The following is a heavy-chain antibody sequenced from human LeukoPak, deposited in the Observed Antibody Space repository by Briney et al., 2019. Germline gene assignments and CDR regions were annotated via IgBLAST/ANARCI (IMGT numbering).Heavy chain of an antibody. CDR2: IFYSGST. CDR1: GDSISSGVSY. D-gene: IGHD1-14*01. Sequence: PSETLSVTCTVSGDSISSGVSYWGWIRQRPGKGLEWIAYIFYSGSTYYNPSLKSRVTISVDTSNNHFSLEVRSVTAADTAVYFCARLHYNYYYMDVWGKGTPVTVSS. CDR3: ARLHYNYYYMDV. V-gene: IGHV4-31*03. J-gene: IGHJ6*03.